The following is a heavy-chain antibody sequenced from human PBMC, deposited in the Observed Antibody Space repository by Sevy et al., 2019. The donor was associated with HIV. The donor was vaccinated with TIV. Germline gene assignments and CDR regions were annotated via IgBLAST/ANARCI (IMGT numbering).Heavy chain of an antibody. D-gene: IGHD6-19*01. CDR1: GFTFSNYP. CDR3: ARSSLAVAGSYGLDV. J-gene: IGHJ6*02. Sequence: GGSLRLSCATSGFTFSNYPMHWVRQAPGKGLEWVAIISYDGSYQYYADSVEGRFTISRDDSKSTVFLLLNSLRAEDTAVYYCARSSLAVAGSYGLDVWGQGTTVTVSS. V-gene: IGHV3-30*03. CDR2: ISYDGSYQ.